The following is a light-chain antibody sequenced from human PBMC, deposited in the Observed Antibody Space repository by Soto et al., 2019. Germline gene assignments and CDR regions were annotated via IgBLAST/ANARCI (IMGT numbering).Light chain of an antibody. V-gene: IGLV2-14*03. CDR3: SSYTSSSTQV. Sequence: QSALTQPASVFGSPGQSITISCTGTSSDVGGYNYFSWYQQHPGKAPKVMIYDVSNRPSGVSNRFSGSKSGNTASLTISGLQAEDEADYYCSSYTSSSTQVFGTGTKLTVL. CDR2: DVS. CDR1: SSDVGGYNY. J-gene: IGLJ1*01.